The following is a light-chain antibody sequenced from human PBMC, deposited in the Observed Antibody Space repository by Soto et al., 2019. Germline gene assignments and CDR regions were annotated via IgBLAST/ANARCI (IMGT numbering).Light chain of an antibody. CDR1: SSNLESNT. J-gene: IGLJ1*01. Sequence: QSVPSQPPSGSGTTGQRVTISCSRSSSNLESNTVNSYQQLPGTGPKLLIYSHNQRPSGVPDRFSSSKSGTSATLAISGLQSGDEPGYSCAAWNDSLNGYVFRTGTKVTVL. CDR2: SHN. V-gene: IGLV1-44*01. CDR3: AAWNDSLNGYV.